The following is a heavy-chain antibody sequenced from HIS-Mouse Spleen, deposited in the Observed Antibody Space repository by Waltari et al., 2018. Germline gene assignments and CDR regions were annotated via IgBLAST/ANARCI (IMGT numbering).Heavy chain of an antibody. CDR3: ARVNSSFDY. J-gene: IGHJ4*02. Sequence: HVQLQRWGAGLFKPSQTLCLTCALYVVSFSGYYWSWSRQPPGKGLEWIGEINHSGNTNYTPSLKSRVTISVDTSKNQFSLKLSSVTAADTAVYYCARVNSSFDYWGQGTLVTVSS. D-gene: IGHD6-13*01. CDR1: VVSFSGYY. V-gene: IGHV4-34*01. CDR2: INHSGNT.